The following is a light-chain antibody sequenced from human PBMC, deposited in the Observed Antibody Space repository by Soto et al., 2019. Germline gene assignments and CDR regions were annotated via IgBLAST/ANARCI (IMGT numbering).Light chain of an antibody. CDR3: QQAGAFPT. V-gene: IGKV1-12*01. Sequence: DIQLTQSPSSVSASVGDRVTITCRASQDVSSWLAWYQQKPGAAPELLIYGASTLQSGVPSRFSGSGSGTDFTLTISGLEAEDYATYYGQQAGAFPTFGQGTRLEIK. J-gene: IGKJ5*01. CDR1: QDVSSW. CDR2: GAS.